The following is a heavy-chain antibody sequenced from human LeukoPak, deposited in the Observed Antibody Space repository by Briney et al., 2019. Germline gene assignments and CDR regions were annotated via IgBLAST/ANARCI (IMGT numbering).Heavy chain of an antibody. D-gene: IGHD1-7*01. J-gene: IGHJ4*02. CDR1: VFTFSIYW. CDR3: AKLLGTETTYDS. V-gene: IGHV3-7*01. CDR2: IKQEVSEK. Sequence: GSLRLSCAASVFTFSIYWMSCVRQGPGKGLEWVANIKQEVSEKYSVDSVKGRFTISRDNAKNSLYLQMNSLRAEDTALYYCAKLLGTETTYDSWGQGTLVTVSS.